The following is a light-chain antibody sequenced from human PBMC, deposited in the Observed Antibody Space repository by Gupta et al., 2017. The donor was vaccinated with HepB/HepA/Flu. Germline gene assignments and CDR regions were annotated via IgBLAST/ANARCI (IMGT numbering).Light chain of an antibody. CDR2: KNN. CDR3: SAWDSSSNAWV. CDR1: STNVGNQG. Sequence: AGLTQPPSVSTGLRPTATLTCTGNSTNVGNQGAAWLQQHQGPPPKLLSYKNNNRPAGISERFSAAKSGNTASLTITGLQAEEEADYYCSAWDSSSNAWVFGGGTKLTGL. V-gene: IGLV10-54*04. J-gene: IGLJ2*01.